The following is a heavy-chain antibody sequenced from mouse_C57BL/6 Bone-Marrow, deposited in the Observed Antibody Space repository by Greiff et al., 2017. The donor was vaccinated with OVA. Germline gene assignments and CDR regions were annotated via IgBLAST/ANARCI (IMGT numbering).Heavy chain of an antibody. V-gene: IGHV2-2*01. CDR3: ARRFDREEGYFDV. Sequence: QVQLKESGPGLVQPSQSLSITCTVSGFSFTSYGVHWVRQSPGKGLEWLGVIWSGGSTDYNAAFISRLSISKDNSKSQVFFKMNSLQADDTAIYYCARRFDREEGYFDVWGTGTTVTVSS. J-gene: IGHJ1*03. D-gene: IGHD3-2*01. CDR2: IWSGGST. CDR1: GFSFTSYG.